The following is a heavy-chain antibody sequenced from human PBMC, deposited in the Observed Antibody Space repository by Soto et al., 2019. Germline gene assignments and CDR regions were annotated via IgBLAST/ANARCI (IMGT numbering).Heavy chain of an antibody. CDR2: ISYDGNNK. CDR3: ARERYDFWSGRLSSLYYYHGMDV. CDR1: GITFSSKA. Sequence: SGGSLRLSCAASGITFSSKAMHWVRQAPGKGLEWVAVISYDGNNKYHADSVKGRFTISRDNSKNTLYLQMNSLRAEDTAVYYCARERYDFWSGRLSSLYYYHGMDVWGQGTTVTVSS. D-gene: IGHD3-3*01. V-gene: IGHV3-30-3*01. J-gene: IGHJ6*02.